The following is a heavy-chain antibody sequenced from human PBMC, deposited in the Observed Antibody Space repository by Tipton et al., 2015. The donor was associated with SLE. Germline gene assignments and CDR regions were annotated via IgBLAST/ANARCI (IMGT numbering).Heavy chain of an antibody. Sequence: SLRLSCAASGFTFSTYGMHWVRQAPGKGLEWVAVMRYDGSNKYYADSVKGRFTISRDNAKNTLYLQMNSLRAEDTAVYYCARESLQTGDIDYWGQGTLVTVSS. D-gene: IGHD7-27*01. J-gene: IGHJ4*02. CDR3: ARESLQTGDIDY. V-gene: IGHV3-33*08. CDR2: MRYDGSNK. CDR1: GFTFSTYG.